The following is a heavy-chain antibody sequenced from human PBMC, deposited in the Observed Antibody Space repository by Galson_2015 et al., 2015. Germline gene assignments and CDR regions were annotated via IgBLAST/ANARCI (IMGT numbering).Heavy chain of an antibody. CDR1: GYTFTSYA. V-gene: IGHV1-3*01. CDR3: ARLGDVLRFLEPIYGMDV. D-gene: IGHD3-3*01. CDR2: INAGNGNT. J-gene: IGHJ6*02. Sequence: SVKVSCKASGYTFTSYAMHWVRQAPGQRLEWMGWINAGNGNTKYSQKFQGRVTITRDTSASTAYMELSSLRSEDTAVYYCARLGDVLRFLEPIYGMDVWGQGTTVTVSS.